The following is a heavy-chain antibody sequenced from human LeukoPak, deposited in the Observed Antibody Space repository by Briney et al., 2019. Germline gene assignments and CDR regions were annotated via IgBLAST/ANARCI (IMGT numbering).Heavy chain of an antibody. J-gene: IGHJ4*02. CDR1: GFTFSVYS. Sequence: PGGSLRLSCAGSGFTFSVYSINWVRQAPGKGLEWVSSISSSSNYIYYADSVKGRFTISRDNAKNSLYLQMNSLRVEDMAVYYCARDPRPIGGGFDHWGQGTLVTVSS. CDR2: ISSSSNYI. CDR3: ARDPRPIGGGFDH. V-gene: IGHV3-21*01. D-gene: IGHD3-10*01.